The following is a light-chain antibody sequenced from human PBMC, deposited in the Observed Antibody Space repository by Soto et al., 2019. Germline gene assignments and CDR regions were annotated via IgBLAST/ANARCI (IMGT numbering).Light chain of an antibody. V-gene: IGKV3-11*01. J-gene: IGKJ4*01. Sequence: EIVLTQSPATLSLSPGERATLSCRASQSVSSYLAWYQQKPGQAPRLLIYDASNRATGIPARFSGSGSGTDFPLTISRLGPEDVAVYYFQQSSNWLLTFGGGTKVEIK. CDR3: QQSSNWLLT. CDR1: QSVSSY. CDR2: DAS.